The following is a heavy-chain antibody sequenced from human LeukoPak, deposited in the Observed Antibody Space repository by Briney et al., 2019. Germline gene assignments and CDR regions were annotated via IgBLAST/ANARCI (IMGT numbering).Heavy chain of an antibody. J-gene: IGHJ6*02. D-gene: IGHD3-10*01. CDR1: GGSISSGDYY. Sequence: ASETLSLTCTVSGGSISSGDYYWSWIRQPPGKGLEWTGYIYYSGSTYYNPSLKSRVTISVDTSKNQFSLKLSSVTAADTAVYYCASSFYYGSPYYYYGMDVWGQGTTVTVSS. V-gene: IGHV4-30-4*01. CDR2: IYYSGST. CDR3: ASSFYYGSPYYYYGMDV.